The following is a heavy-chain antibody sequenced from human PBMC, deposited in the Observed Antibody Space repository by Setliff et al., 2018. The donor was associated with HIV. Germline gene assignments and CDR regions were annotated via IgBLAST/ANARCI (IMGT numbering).Heavy chain of an antibody. CDR1: GGTFSSYG. Sequence: ASVKVSCKASGGTFSSYGINWVRQAPGQGLEWMGRIIPILATSNYTQKFQGRVTITADKSTRTAYMELSSLRSEDTAVYYCARDGWDYYGSGTYPPLYYFDSWGQGTLVTVSS. D-gene: IGHD3-10*01. CDR3: ARDGWDYYGSGTYPPLYYFDS. CDR2: IIPILATS. V-gene: IGHV1-69*06. J-gene: IGHJ4*01.